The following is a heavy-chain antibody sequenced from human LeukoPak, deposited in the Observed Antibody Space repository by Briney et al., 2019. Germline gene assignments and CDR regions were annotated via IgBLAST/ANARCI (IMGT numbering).Heavy chain of an antibody. CDR2: IYYSGST. V-gene: IGHV4-39*07. D-gene: IGHD6-19*01. CDR3: ARDRVAVAAYYYYYMDV. J-gene: IGHJ6*03. Sequence: SETLSLTCTVSGGSISSSSYYWGWIRQPPGKGLEWIGSIYYSGSTYYNPSLKSRVTISVDTSKNQFSLKLSSVTVADTAVYYCARDRVAVAAYYYYYMDVWGKGTTVTVSS. CDR1: GGSISSSSYY.